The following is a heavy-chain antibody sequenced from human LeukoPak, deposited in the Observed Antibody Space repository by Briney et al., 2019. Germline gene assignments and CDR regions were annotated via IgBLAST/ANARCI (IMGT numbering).Heavy chain of an antibody. V-gene: IGHV1-2*02. CDR3: ARDIGYSSGWHWDY. D-gene: IGHD6-19*01. CDR1: GYTSTGYY. Sequence: ASVKVSCKASGYTSTGYYMHWVRQAPGQGLEWMGWINPNSGGTNYAQKFQGRVTMTRDTSISTAYMELSRLGSDDTAVYYCARDIGYSSGWHWDYWGQGTLVTVSS. CDR2: INPNSGGT. J-gene: IGHJ4*02.